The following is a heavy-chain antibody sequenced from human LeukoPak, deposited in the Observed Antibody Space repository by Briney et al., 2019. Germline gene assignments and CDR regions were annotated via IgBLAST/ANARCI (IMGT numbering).Heavy chain of an antibody. Sequence: GGSLRLSCVASGFTFSSYAMSWVRQAPGKGLEWVSAISGSAGPTHYADSVKGRFTISRDNSKNTLSLQMNSLRAEDTAVYYCARDNYYDSSRYYPDYWGQGTLVTVSS. CDR2: ISGSAGPT. D-gene: IGHD3-22*01. CDR3: ARDNYYDSSRYYPDY. CDR1: GFTFSSYA. V-gene: IGHV3-23*01. J-gene: IGHJ4*02.